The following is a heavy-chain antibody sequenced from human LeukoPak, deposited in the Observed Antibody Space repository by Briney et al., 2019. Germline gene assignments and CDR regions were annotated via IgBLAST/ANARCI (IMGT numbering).Heavy chain of an antibody. V-gene: IGHV3-48*01. J-gene: IGHJ6*03. CDR2: ISSSSSTI. CDR3: ARALYYDFWSGYRDYYYYYMDV. D-gene: IGHD3-3*01. Sequence: GGSLRLSCAASGFTFSSYSMNWVRQAPGKGREGVSYISSSSSTIYYADSVKGRFTISRDNAKNSLYLQMNSLRAEDTAVYYCARALYYDFWSGYRDYYYYYMDVWGKGTTVTVSS. CDR1: GFTFSSYS.